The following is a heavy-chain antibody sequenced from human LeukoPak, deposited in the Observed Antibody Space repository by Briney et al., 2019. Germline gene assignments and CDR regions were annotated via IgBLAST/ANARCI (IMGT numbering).Heavy chain of an antibody. CDR1: GFTFSSYA. D-gene: IGHD3-22*01. J-gene: IGHJ2*01. V-gene: IGHV3-23*01. Sequence: PGGSLRLSCAASGFTFSSYAMSWVRQAPGKGLEWVSAISGSGGSTYYADSVKGRCTISRDNSKNTLYLQMNSLRAEDTAVYYCAKDRHYYDSSGYYYWNFDLWGRGTLVTVSS. CDR2: ISGSGGST. CDR3: AKDRHYYDSSGYYYWNFDL.